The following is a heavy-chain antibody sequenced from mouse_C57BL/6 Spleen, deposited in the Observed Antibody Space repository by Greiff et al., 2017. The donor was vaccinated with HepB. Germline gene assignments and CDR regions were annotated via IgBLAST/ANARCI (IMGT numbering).Heavy chain of an antibody. D-gene: IGHD2-4*01. V-gene: IGHV1-80*01. CDR2: IYPGDGDT. Sequence: QVQLKQSGAELVKPGASVKISCKASGYAFSSYWMNWVKQRPGKGLEWIGQIYPGDGDTNYNGKFKGKATLTADKSSSTAYMQLSSLTSEDSAVYFCARDDYEGGAMDYWGQGTSVTVSS. J-gene: IGHJ4*01. CDR1: GYAFSSYW. CDR3: ARDDYEGGAMDY.